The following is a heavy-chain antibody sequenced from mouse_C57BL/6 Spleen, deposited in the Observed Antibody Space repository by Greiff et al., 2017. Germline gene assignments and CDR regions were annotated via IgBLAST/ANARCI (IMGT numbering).Heavy chain of an antibody. J-gene: IGHJ2*01. V-gene: IGHV1-19*01. CDR3: ARSSITTVVPLDY. CDR2: INPYNGGT. Sequence: EVKLQESGPVLVKPGASVKMSCKASGYTFTDYYMNWVKQSHGKSLEWIGVINPYNGGTSYNQKFKGKATLTVDKSSSTAYMELNSLTSEDSAVYYCARSSITTVVPLDYWGQGTTLTVSS. CDR1: GYTFTDYY. D-gene: IGHD1-1*01.